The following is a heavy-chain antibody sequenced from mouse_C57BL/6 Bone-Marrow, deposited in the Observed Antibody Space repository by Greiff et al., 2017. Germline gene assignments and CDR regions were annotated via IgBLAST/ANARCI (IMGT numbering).Heavy chain of an antibody. Sequence: EVHLVESGGGLVKPGGSLKLSCAASGFTFSSYAMSWVRQTPEKRLEWVATISDGGSYTYYPDNVKGRFTTSRDNAKNNLYLQMSHLKSEDTAMYYCARDMVPSNFDYWGQGTTLTVSS. D-gene: IGHD1-1*02. CDR2: ISDGGSYT. CDR1: GFTFSSYA. CDR3: ARDMVPSNFDY. J-gene: IGHJ2*01. V-gene: IGHV5-4*01.